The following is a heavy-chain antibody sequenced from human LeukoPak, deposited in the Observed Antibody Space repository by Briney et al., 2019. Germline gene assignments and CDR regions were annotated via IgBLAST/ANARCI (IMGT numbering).Heavy chain of an antibody. Sequence: GGSLRLSCSGSGFTFSSYAIHWVRQAPGKGLQYVSGISSNGGNTYNADSVKGRFTISRDNSKNTVDLQMSSLRAEDTAVYYCAKARNYASGSYWGEMDYWGQGTLVTVSS. CDR3: AKARNYASGSYWGEMDY. D-gene: IGHD3-10*01. CDR2: ISSNGGNT. V-gene: IGHV3-64D*09. CDR1: GFTFSSYA. J-gene: IGHJ4*02.